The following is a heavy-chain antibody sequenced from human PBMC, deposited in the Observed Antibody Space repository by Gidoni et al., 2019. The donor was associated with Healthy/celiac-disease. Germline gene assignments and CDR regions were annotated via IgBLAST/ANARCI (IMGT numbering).Heavy chain of an antibody. D-gene: IGHD3-22*01. J-gene: IGHJ3*02. CDR2: IIPIFGTA. CDR3: ARGYYGSSGDFDAFDI. V-gene: IGHV1-69*01. CDR1: GGTFSTCA. Sequence: QAQLVPSGAAVQRPGSSVQVSCKASGGTFSTCAISWVRQGPGQGLEWMGGIIPIFGTANYAQKFQGRVTITADESTSTAYMELSSLRSEDTAVYYCARGYYGSSGDFDAFDIWGQGTMVTVSS.